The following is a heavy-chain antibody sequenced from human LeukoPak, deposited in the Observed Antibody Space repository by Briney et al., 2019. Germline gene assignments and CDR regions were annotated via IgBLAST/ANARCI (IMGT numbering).Heavy chain of an antibody. D-gene: IGHD3-3*01. CDR1: GYTLTNYD. CDR2: VNPMSGKT. Sequence: ASVKVSCKASGYTLTNYDINWVLQAPGQGLEWMGWVNPMSGKTAYALKFQGRVTMTRNTSINTAYMELSSLRSEDTAVYYCARGASDFWSGYWFDLWGQGTLVTVSS. V-gene: IGHV1-8*01. CDR3: ARGASDFWSGYWFDL. J-gene: IGHJ5*02.